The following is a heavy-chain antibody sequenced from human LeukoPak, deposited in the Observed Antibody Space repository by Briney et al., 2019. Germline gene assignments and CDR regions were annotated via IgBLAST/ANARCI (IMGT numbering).Heavy chain of an antibody. CDR2: INPNSGGT. CDR3: AREGNYYYGMDV. CDR1: GYTFTGYY. J-gene: IGHJ6*02. V-gene: IGHV1-2*02. Sequence: ASVKVSCKASGYTFTGYYMHWVRQAPGQGLEWMGWINPNSGGTNYAQKFQGRVTMTRDTSTSTAYMELRSLRSDDTAVYYCAREGNYYYGMDVWGQGTTVTVSS. D-gene: IGHD3-10*01.